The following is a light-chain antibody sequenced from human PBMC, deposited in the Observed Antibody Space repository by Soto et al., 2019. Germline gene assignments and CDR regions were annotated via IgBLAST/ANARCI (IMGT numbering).Light chain of an antibody. CDR1: SSNIGAGYE. CDR3: QSYDSSLSGYV. V-gene: IGLV1-40*01. CDR2: ENN. J-gene: IGLJ1*01. Sequence: QSVLTQPPSVSEAPGQRVTISCTGSSSNIGAGYEAHWYQQVPGTAPKLLIYENNNRPSGVPDRFSCSKSGTSASLAITGLQAEDEGEYYCQSYDSSLSGYVFGTGTKVTVL.